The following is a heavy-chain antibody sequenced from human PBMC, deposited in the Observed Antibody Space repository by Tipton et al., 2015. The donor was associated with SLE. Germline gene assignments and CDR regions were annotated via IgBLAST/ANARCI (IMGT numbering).Heavy chain of an antibody. V-gene: IGHV4-34*03. CDR2: INHSGST. D-gene: IGHD6-13*01. CDR3: YGSSSWYGGNWFDP. J-gene: IGHJ5*02. CDR1: GGSFSGYY. Sequence: TLSLTCAVYGGSFSGYYWSWIRQPPGKGLEWIGEINHSGSTNYNPSLKSRVTISVDTSKNQFSLKLSSVTAADTAVYYCYGSSSWYGGNWFDPWGQGTLVTVSS.